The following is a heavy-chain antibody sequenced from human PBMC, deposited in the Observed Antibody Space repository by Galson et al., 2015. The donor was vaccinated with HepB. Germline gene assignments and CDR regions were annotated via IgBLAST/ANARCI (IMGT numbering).Heavy chain of an antibody. CDR2: ISYDGSNK. J-gene: IGHJ4*02. CDR1: GFTFSSYG. D-gene: IGHD5-18*01. V-gene: IGHV3-30*18. Sequence: SLRLSCAASGFTFSSYGMHWVRQAPGKGLEWVAVISYDGSNKYYADSVKGRFTISRDNSKNTLYLQMNSLRAEDTAVYYCAKVDTAMADFDYWGQGTLVTVSS. CDR3: AKVDTAMADFDY.